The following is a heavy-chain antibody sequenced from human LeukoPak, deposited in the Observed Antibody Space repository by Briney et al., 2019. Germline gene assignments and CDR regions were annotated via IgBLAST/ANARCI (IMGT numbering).Heavy chain of an antibody. CDR3: ARDGAEGDNSAFDM. V-gene: IGHV3-72*01. J-gene: IGHJ3*02. CDR2: TRDKARGYTT. Sequence: QPGGSLRLSCAASGVTLSDHHMDWVRQAPGKGLEWVGHTRDKARGYTTEYAASVKGRFTISRDDSKTLVYLQMNSLRTEDTAVYFCARDGAEGDNSAFDMWGQGTVVTVSS. CDR1: GVTLSDHH. D-gene: IGHD3-22*01.